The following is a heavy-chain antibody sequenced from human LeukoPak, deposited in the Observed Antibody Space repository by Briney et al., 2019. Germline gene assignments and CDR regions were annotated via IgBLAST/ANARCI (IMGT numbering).Heavy chain of an antibody. D-gene: IGHD6-19*01. CDR2: MNPQSGGT. CDR3: ARGDSSVDWFDP. Sequence: VASVKVSCKASGYTFTGSYIHWVRQAPGQGVEWMGWMNPQSGGTEYAQKFQGRVTMTRDKFIDTAYMEFSRLRSDDTALYYCARGDSSVDWFDPWGQGTLVTVSS. CDR1: GYTFTGSY. J-gene: IGHJ5*02. V-gene: IGHV1-2*02.